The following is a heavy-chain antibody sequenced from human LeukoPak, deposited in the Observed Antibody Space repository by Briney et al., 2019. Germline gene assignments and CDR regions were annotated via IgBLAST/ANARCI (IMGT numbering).Heavy chain of an antibody. CDR2: ISCSGGGT. CDR3: AKGVSSSWTFDY. D-gene: IGHD6-13*01. Sequence: GGSLRLSCAASGFTFSSYAMSWVRQAPGKGLEWGSPISCSGGGTFYADSVKGRFTISRDNSKNTLYLQMNSLRAEDTAVYYCAKGVSSSWTFDYWGQGTLVTVSS. V-gene: IGHV3-23*01. CDR1: GFTFSSYA. J-gene: IGHJ4*02.